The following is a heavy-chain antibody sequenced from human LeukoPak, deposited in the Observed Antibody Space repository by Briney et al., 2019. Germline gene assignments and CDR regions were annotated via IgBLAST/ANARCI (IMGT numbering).Heavy chain of an antibody. CDR3: TTAENMITFGGVIVSAL. Sequence: PGGSLRLSCAASGFTVSRNYMSWVRQAPGKGLEWVGRIKSKTDGGTTDYAAPVKGRFTISRDDSKNTLYLQMNSLKTEDTAVYYCTTAENMITFGGVIVSALWGQGTLVTVSS. D-gene: IGHD3-16*02. CDR2: IKSKTDGGTT. V-gene: IGHV3-15*01. J-gene: IGHJ4*02. CDR1: GFTVSRNY.